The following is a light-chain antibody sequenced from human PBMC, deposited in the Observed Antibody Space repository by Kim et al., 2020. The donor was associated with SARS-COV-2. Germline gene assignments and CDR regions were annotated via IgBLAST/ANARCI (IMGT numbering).Light chain of an antibody. CDR3: QQYNNWPIT. V-gene: IGKV3-15*01. CDR2: GAS. CDR1: QSISSN. J-gene: IGKJ5*01. Sequence: SPGERATLSCRASQSISSNLAWYQQKPGQAPRLLIYGASTRATDIPARFSSSGSGTEFTLTISSLQSEDFAVYYCQQYNNWPITFGQGTRLEIK.